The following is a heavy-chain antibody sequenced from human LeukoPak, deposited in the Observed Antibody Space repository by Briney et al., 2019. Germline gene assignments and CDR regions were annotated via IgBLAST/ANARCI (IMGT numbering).Heavy chain of an antibody. CDR3: ASERYVNAFDI. D-gene: IGHD2-2*01. Sequence: GGSLRLSCAASGFTFSKYGMHWVRQAPGKGLEWVAVISYDGSNKYYADSVKGRFTISRDNSKNTLYLQMNSLRAEDTAVYYCASERYVNAFDIWGQGTMVTVSS. CDR1: GFTFSKYG. V-gene: IGHV3-30*03. J-gene: IGHJ3*02. CDR2: ISYDGSNK.